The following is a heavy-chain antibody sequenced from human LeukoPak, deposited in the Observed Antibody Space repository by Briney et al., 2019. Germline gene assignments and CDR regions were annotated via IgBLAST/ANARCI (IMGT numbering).Heavy chain of an antibody. D-gene: IGHD3-22*01. CDR1: GYSITFGHL. V-gene: IGHV4-38-2*02. CDR3: ARESSAVAHTMIRDWLDP. Sequence: SETLSLTCDVSGYSITFGHLWGWIRQPPGKGLEWIASINHSGRTYYTPSLKSRVTISVDTLKNQLSLEVTSVTAEDTAICFCARESSAVAHTMIRDWLDPWGQGTLVTVSS. J-gene: IGHJ5*02. CDR2: INHSGRT.